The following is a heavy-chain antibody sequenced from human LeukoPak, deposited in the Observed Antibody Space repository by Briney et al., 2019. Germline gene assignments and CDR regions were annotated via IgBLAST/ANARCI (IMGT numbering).Heavy chain of an antibody. CDR3: ARAGSADYSNSHAFDI. CDR1: GFTFSSYS. D-gene: IGHD4-11*01. Sequence: GGSLRLSCAASGFTFSSYSMNWVRQAPGKGLEWVSSISSSSYIYYADSVKGRFTISRDNAKNSLYPQMNSLRAEDTAVYYCARAGSADYSNSHAFDIWAQGTMVTVSS. CDR2: ISSSSYI. V-gene: IGHV3-21*01. J-gene: IGHJ3*02.